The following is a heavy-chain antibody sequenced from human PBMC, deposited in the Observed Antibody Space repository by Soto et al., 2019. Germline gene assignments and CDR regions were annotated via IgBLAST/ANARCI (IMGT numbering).Heavy chain of an antibody. D-gene: IGHD3-10*01. J-gene: IGHJ4*02. CDR1: GDTFTFYS. V-gene: IGHV1-69*02. CDR2: INPILSMS. Sequence: QVQLVQSGAEVKRPGSSVKVSCKASGDTFTFYSISWVRQAPGLGLEWMGRINPILSMSNYAQRFQGRVTMTADKSTSTAYLELSCLRSEDTAIYYCASSYGSGYRAFDYWGQGALVTVSS. CDR3: ASSYGSGYRAFDY.